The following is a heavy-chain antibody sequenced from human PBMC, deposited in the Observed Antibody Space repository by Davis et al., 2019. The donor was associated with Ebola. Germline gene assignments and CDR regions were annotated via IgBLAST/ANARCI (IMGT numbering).Heavy chain of an antibody. V-gene: IGHV4-39*01. J-gene: IGHJ4*02. D-gene: IGHD4-17*01. Sequence: SATLSLTCTVSGGSISSSSYYWGWIRQPPGKGLEWIGSIYYSGSTYYNPSLKSRVAISVDTSKNQFSLKLSSVTAADTAVYYCARLFLHGDYGFDYWGQGTLVTVSS. CDR1: GGSISSSSYY. CDR3: ARLFLHGDYGFDY. CDR2: IYYSGST.